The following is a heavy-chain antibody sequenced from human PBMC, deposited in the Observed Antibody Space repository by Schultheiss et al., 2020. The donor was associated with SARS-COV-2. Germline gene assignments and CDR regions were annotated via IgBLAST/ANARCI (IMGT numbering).Heavy chain of an antibody. CDR2: IYYSGST. Sequence: SETLSLTCAVSGGSISSSNWWSWVRQPPGKGLEWIGSIYYSGSTYYNPSLKSRVTISVDKSKNQFSLRLTSVTAADTAVYYCARAGAPRLGYCSSTSCPSGDYWGQGTLVTVSS. V-gene: IGHV4-4*02. CDR3: ARAGAPRLGYCSSTSCPSGDY. CDR1: GGSISSSNW. D-gene: IGHD2-2*01. J-gene: IGHJ4*02.